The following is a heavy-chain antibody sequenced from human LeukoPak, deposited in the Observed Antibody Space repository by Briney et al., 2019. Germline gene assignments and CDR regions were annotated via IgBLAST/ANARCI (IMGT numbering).Heavy chain of an antibody. Sequence: GGSLRLSCAASGFTFSSYSMNWVRQAPGKGLEWVSHITASGTAMFYADSVKGRFTISRDNAKNSLYLQMNSLRAEDTAVFYCARDQYDTWSRRGNFDSWGQGTLVTVSS. J-gene: IGHJ4*02. CDR2: ITASGTAM. CDR1: GFTFSSYS. CDR3: ARDQYDTWSRRGNFDS. V-gene: IGHV3-48*01. D-gene: IGHD3-3*01.